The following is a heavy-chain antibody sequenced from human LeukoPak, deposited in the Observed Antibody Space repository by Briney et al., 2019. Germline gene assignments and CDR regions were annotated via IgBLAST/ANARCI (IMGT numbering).Heavy chain of an antibody. V-gene: IGHV3-7*01. J-gene: IGHJ4*02. CDR2: IKQDGSEK. Sequence: QTGGSLRLSCTASESTFDHAMHWVRQAPGKGLEWVANIKQDGSEKYYVDSVKGRFTISRDNAKNSLYLQMNSLRAEDTAVYYCAREGRVGNDYWGQGTLVTVSS. CDR3: AREGRVGNDY. D-gene: IGHD1-26*01. CDR1: ESTFDHA.